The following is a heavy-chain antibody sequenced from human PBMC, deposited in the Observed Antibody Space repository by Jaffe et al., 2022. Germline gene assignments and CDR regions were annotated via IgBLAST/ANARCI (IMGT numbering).Heavy chain of an antibody. D-gene: IGHD4-17*01. V-gene: IGHV3-7*05. CDR3: ARDRDGDFWFDL. CDR1: GFTFSNYW. J-gene: IGHJ5*02. CDR2: IKQDGSDK. Sequence: EVQLVESGGGLVQPGGSLRLSCAVSGFTFSNYWMTWLRQAPGKGLEWLANIKQDGSDKYYVESVRGRFTISRDNARNSLYLQMNGLRAGDTAVYYCARDRDGDFWFDLWGQGTLVTVSS.